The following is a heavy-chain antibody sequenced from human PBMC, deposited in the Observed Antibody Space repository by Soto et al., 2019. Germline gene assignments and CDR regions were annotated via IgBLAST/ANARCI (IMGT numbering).Heavy chain of an antibody. J-gene: IGHJ5*02. CDR3: ARIRDYYGSGTGWFDP. CDR2: IDWDDDK. Sequence: SGPAGEPTQTLTLTCTFSGFSLSTSGMCVSWIRQPPGKALEWLVRIDWDDDKYYSTSLKTRLTISKDTSKNHVVLTMTNMDPVDTATYYCARIRDYYGSGTGWFDPWGQAPLFTVSS. D-gene: IGHD3-10*01. V-gene: IGHV2-70*11. CDR1: GFSLSTSGMC.